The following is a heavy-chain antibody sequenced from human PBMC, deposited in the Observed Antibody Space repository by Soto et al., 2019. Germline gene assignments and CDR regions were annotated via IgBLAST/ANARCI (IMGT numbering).Heavy chain of an antibody. D-gene: IGHD5-18*01. CDR2: ISAYNGNT. Sequence: QVQLVQSGAEVKKPGASVKVSCKASGYTFTSYGISWVRQAPGQGLEWMGWISAYNGNTNYAQELQGRVTMTTDTPTRTAYMELRSLRSDDTAVYYCARAAGLPPTVDTAQIDYWGQGTLVTVSS. CDR3: ARAAGLPPTVDTAQIDY. V-gene: IGHV1-18*01. J-gene: IGHJ4*02. CDR1: GYTFTSYG.